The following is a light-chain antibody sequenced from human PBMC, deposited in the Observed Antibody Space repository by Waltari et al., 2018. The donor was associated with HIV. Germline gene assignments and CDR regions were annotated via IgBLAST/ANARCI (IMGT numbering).Light chain of an antibody. CDR1: GRDVGSYNL. CDR3: CSYAVSSTSVI. CDR2: EGS. J-gene: IGLJ2*01. Sequence: QSALTQPASVSGSPGQSITISCTGTGRDVGSYNLVSWYQQYPGKAPKLIIYEGSKRPSWISNRFSGSQSGNTASLTISGLQAEDEADYYCCSYAVSSTSVIFGGGTKLTVL. V-gene: IGLV2-23*01.